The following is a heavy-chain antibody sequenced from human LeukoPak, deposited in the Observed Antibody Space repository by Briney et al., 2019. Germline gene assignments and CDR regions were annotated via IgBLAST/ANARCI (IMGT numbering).Heavy chain of an antibody. CDR3: ARVSNSGYNWNYVGGVDEFDY. CDR1: GYTFTSYG. V-gene: IGHV1-18*01. CDR2: ISAYNGNT. Sequence: ASVKVSCKASGYTFTSYGISWVRQAPGQGLEWMGWISAYNGNTNYAQKLQGRVTMTTDTSTSTAYMELRSLRSDDTAVYYCARVSNSGYNWNYVGGVDEFDYWGQGTLVTVSS. D-gene: IGHD1-7*01. J-gene: IGHJ4*02.